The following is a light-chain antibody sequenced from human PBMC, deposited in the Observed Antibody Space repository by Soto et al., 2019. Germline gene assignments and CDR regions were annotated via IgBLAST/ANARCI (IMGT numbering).Light chain of an antibody. V-gene: IGKV1-39*01. CDR2: AAS. J-gene: IGKJ1*01. Sequence: DIQMTQSPSSLSASVGDRVTITCRASQSIRTYLNWYHQKPGEAPKLLIYAASNLQSGVPSRFSGSGSGTDFTLTISSLQPEDFATYYCQQSFSNPKTFGQGTKVEIK. CDR1: QSIRTY. CDR3: QQSFSNPKT.